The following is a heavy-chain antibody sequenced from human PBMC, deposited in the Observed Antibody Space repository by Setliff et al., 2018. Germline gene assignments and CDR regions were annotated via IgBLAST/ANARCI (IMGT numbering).Heavy chain of an antibody. J-gene: IGHJ4*02. D-gene: IGHD3-10*01. V-gene: IGHV3-7*01. Sequence: GGSLRLSCTASGLSYSNDWVSWVRQAPGKRLEWLASINPHGTEKYYADSVKGRFTISRDNAKNSLSLQMNNLRTEDTAVYYCFGAGTWSYWGQGTLVTVSS. CDR2: INPHGTEK. CDR1: GLSYSNDW. CDR3: FGAGTWSY.